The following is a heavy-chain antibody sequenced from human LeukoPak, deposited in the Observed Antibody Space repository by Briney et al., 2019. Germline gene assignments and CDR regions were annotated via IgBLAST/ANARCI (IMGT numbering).Heavy chain of an antibody. V-gene: IGHV3-53*01. Sequence: PGGSLRLSCAVSGFTVSGYYMNWVRQAPGKGLEWVSAIYSDGSAYYADAVKGRFTISRDNSKKTLHLQMNSLRAEDTAVYYCARSKVETGRYFYYYMDVWGKGTTVTVSS. D-gene: IGHD4-23*01. J-gene: IGHJ6*03. CDR2: IYSDGSA. CDR1: GFTVSGYY. CDR3: ARSKVETGRYFYYYMDV.